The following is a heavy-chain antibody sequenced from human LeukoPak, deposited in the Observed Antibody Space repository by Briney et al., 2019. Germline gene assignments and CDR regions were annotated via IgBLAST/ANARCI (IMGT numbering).Heavy chain of an antibody. CDR1: GGSFSGYY. J-gene: IGHJ4*02. CDR3: ARDHNSGPDY. D-gene: IGHD1-1*01. V-gene: IGHV4-34*01. Sequence: PSETLSLTCAVYGGSFSGYYWSWIRQSPGKGLEWIGEINHSGSTNYNPSLKSRVTISVDTSKNQFSLKLSSVTAADTAVYYCARDHNSGPDYWGQGTLVTVSS. CDR2: INHSGST.